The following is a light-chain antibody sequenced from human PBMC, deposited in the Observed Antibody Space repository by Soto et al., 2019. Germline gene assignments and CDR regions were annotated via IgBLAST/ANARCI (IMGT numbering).Light chain of an antibody. V-gene: IGKV3-20*01. CDR2: GVS. Sequence: SQSSGTLSLYPGERATLSCRASQSLSSNYLAWYQQKPGQAPRLLIYGVSSRATGVPVSFSGSGSGTDFTLTISRLEPEDFAVYYCQQYVSAPITFGQGTRLEVK. CDR1: QSLSSNY. J-gene: IGKJ5*01. CDR3: QQYVSAPIT.